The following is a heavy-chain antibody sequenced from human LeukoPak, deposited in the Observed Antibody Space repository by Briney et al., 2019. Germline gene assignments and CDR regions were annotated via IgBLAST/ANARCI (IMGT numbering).Heavy chain of an antibody. V-gene: IGHV2-70*11. J-gene: IGHJ4*02. D-gene: IGHD6-13*01. CDR3: ARITLRQQLAD. CDR2: IDWDDDK. CDR1: GGSISSYY. Sequence: TLSLTCTVSGGSISSYYWSWIRQPPGKALEWLARIDWDDDKYYSTSLKTRLTISKDTSKNQVVLTMTNMDPVDTATYYCARITLRQQLADWGQGTLVTVSS.